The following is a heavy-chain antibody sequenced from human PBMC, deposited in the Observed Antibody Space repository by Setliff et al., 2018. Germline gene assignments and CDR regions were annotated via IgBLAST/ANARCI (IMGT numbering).Heavy chain of an antibody. CDR1: GYSISSGHY. D-gene: IGHD3-10*01. V-gene: IGHV4-38-2*02. CDR3: AHRRDTPGLWFGELEDYYYYGMDV. J-gene: IGHJ6*02. CDR2: ISHSGST. Sequence: PSETLSLTCTVSGYSISSGHYWGWIRQPPGKGLEWIGSISHSGSTYYNPSLRSRVTISLDTSKNQFSPKLTSVTAADTATYYCAHRRDTPGLWFGELEDYYYYGMDVWGQGTTVTVSS.